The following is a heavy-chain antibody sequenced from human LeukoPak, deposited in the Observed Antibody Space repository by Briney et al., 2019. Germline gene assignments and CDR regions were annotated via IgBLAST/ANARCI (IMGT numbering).Heavy chain of an antibody. D-gene: IGHD6-6*01. J-gene: IGHJ4*02. CDR3: AKAGYRGSSVNYYDN. CDR1: GFTFSSYA. V-gene: IGHV3-23*01. Sequence: PGGSLRLSCAPSGFTFSSYAMSWVRQAPGMGLEWLSAISGSGGNTYYADSVKGRFTISRGNYQNTLSLQMNSLRAEDTAVYYCAKAGYRGSSVNYYDNWGQGTLVTVSS. CDR2: ISGSGGNT.